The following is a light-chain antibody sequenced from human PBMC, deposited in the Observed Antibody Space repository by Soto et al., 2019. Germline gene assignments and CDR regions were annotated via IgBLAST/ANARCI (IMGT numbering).Light chain of an antibody. V-gene: IGLV1-40*01. CDR3: QSYDSSLSGRVV. CDR2: GDS. Sequence: QSVLTQPPSVSGAPGQRVTISCTGGSSSIGAGYDVHWYQHLPGTAPKLLIYGDSNRPSGVPDRFSGSKSGTSASLAITGLQAEDEGDYYCQSYDSSLSGRVVFGGGTKLPS. CDR1: SSSIGAGYD. J-gene: IGLJ2*01.